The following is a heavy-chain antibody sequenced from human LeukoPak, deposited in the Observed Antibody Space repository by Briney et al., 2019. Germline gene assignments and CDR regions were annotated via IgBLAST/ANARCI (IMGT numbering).Heavy chain of an antibody. Sequence: GGSLRLSCAASGITFSTSWMHWVRQAPGKGLEWVSAIGSGSGGTTIYADSVKGRFTISRDNSKNTLYLQMSSLRDEDTAVYYCAKNYESGRGVPYGMDVWGQGTTVTVSS. CDR1: GITFSTSW. J-gene: IGHJ6*02. CDR2: IGSGSGGTT. V-gene: IGHV3-23*01. D-gene: IGHD3-10*01. CDR3: AKNYESGRGVPYGMDV.